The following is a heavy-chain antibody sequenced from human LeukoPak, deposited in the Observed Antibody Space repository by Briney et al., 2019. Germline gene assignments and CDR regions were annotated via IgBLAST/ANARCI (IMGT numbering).Heavy chain of an antibody. CDR1: GYTLTSYG. J-gene: IGHJ5*02. CDR3: ARDGSRLGYCSGGSCPNWFDP. CDR2: IIPILGTA. D-gene: IGHD2-15*01. V-gene: IGHV1-69*10. Sequence: SVKVSCKASGYTLTSYGISWVRQAPGQGLEWMGGIIPILGTANYAQKFQGRVTITADKSTSTAYMELSSLRSEDTAVYYCARDGSRLGYCSGGSCPNWFDPWGQGTLVTVSS.